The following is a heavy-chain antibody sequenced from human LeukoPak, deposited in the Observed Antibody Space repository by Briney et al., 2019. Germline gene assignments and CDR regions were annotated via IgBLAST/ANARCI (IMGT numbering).Heavy chain of an antibody. CDR2: ISGSGGST. Sequence: GGSLRLSCAASGFTSSSYAMSWVRQAPGKGLEWVSAISGSGGSTYYADSVKGRFTISRDNSKNTLYLQMNSLRAEDTAVYYCGRPMAARPYYYYYMDVWGKGTTVTVSS. CDR3: GRPMAARPYYYYYMDV. CDR1: GFTSSSYA. D-gene: IGHD6-6*01. J-gene: IGHJ6*03. V-gene: IGHV3-23*01.